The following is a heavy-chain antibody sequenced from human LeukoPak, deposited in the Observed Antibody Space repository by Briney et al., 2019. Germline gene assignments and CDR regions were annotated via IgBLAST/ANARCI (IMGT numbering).Heavy chain of an antibody. CDR3: ARDASGYYDSGTYYNVYMDV. V-gene: IGHV4-61*02. CDR1: GNSISSGDNY. CDR2: IYTSGKT. D-gene: IGHD3-10*01. J-gene: IGHJ6*03. Sequence: PSETLSLTCTVSGNSISSGDNYWSWIRQPAGKGLEWIGRIYTSGKTNYNPSLKSRVTMSVDTSKNQFSLNLSSMTAADTAVYYCARDASGYYDSGTYYNVYMDVWGKGTTVTISS.